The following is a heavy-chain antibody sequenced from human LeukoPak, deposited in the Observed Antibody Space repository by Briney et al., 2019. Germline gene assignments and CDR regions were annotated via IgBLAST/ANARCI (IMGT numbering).Heavy chain of an antibody. J-gene: IGHJ3*01. D-gene: IGHD3-22*01. V-gene: IGHV4-59*11. CDR2: IYYSGNT. CDR3: ARGPTGSASSGYNAFDL. CDR1: GGSISSHY. Sequence: SETLSLTCTVSGGSISSHYWSWIRQPPGKGLEWSGYIYYSGNTNYNPSLKSRVTISVDTSKNQFSLKLSSVTAADTAVYYCARGPTGSASSGYNAFDLWGQGTMVTVSS.